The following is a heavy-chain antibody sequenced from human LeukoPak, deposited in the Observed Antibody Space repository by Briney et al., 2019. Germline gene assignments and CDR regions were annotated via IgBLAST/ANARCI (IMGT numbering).Heavy chain of an antibody. D-gene: IGHD2-2*01. V-gene: IGHV3-48*01. CDR3: ARDYLYAFDY. CDR2: ISGSGNAI. CDR1: GLSFSSYS. Sequence: GGSLRLSCAASGLSFSSYSMNWVRQAPGKGLEWVSYISGSGNAIHYTDSVKGRFTISRDNAKNALYLQMNSLRAEDTAVYFCARDYLYAFDYWGQGTLVTVSS. J-gene: IGHJ4*02.